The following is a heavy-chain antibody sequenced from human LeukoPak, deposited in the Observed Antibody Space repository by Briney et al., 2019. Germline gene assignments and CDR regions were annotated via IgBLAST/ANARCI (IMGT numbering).Heavy chain of an antibody. CDR3: AREEGSGSYSF. CDR1: GYSISSGYY. D-gene: IGHD3-10*01. V-gene: IGHV4-38-2*02. J-gene: IGHJ4*02. Sequence: PSETLSLTCTVSGYSISSGYYWGWIRQPPGKGLEGIGNIYHSGSTYYNPSLKSRLTISVDTSKNQFSLKLTSVTAADTAVYYCAREEGSGSYSFWGQGALVTVSS. CDR2: IYHSGST.